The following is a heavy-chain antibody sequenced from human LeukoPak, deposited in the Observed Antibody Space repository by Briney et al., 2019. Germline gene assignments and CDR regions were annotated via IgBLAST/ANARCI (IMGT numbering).Heavy chain of an antibody. CDR3: ARQGHYYGSGSYGFDY. CDR1: GGSISSYY. D-gene: IGHD3-10*01. J-gene: IGHJ4*02. Sequence: ETLSLTCTVSGGSISSYYWSWIRQPPGKGLEWIGYIYYSGSTNHNPSLKSRVTISVDTSKNQFSLNLTSVTAADTAVYYCARQGHYYGSGSYGFDYWGQGILVTVSS. CDR2: IYYSGST. V-gene: IGHV4-59*08.